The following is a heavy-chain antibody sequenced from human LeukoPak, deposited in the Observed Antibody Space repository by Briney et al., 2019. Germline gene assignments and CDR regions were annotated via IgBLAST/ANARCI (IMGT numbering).Heavy chain of an antibody. D-gene: IGHD1-26*01. J-gene: IGHJ4*02. CDR1: GGTFSSYA. V-gene: IGHV1-69*05. CDR3: ARVGIVGATADY. CDR2: IIPIFGTA. Sequence: ASVKVSCKASGGTFSSYAISWVRQAPGQGLESMGGIIPIFGTANYAQKFQGRVTITTDESTSTAYMELSSLRSEDTAVYYCARVGIVGATADYWGQGTLVTVSS.